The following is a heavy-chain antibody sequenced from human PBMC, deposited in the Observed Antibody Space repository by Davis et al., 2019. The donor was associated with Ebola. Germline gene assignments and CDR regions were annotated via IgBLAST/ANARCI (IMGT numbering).Heavy chain of an antibody. V-gene: IGHV4-34*01. CDR2: INHSGST. D-gene: IGHD5-12*01. J-gene: IGHJ6*02. CDR1: GGSFSGYY. CDR3: ARGGGYGGYGMDV. Sequence: SETLSLTCAVYGGSFSGYYWSWIRQHPGKGLEWIVEINHSGSTNYNPSLKSRVTISVDTSKNQFSLKLRSVTAADTAVYYCARGGGYGGYGMDVWGQGTTVTVSS.